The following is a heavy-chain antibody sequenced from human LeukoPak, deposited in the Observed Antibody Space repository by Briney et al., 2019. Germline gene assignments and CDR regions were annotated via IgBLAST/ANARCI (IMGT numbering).Heavy chain of an antibody. V-gene: IGHV3-15*01. D-gene: IGHD2-2*01. J-gene: IGHJ4*02. CDR2: IKSKTDGGTT. Sequence: GSLRLSCAASGFTFSNAWMSWVRQAPGKGLEWVGRIKSKTDGGTTDYAAPVKGRFTISRDDSKNTLYLQMNSLKTEDTAVYYCTTDPIVVVPAALGDYWGQGTLVTVSS. CDR3: TTDPIVVVPAALGDY. CDR1: GFTFSNAW.